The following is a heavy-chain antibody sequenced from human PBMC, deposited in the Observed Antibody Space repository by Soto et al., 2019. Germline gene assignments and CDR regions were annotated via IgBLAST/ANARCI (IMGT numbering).Heavy chain of an antibody. CDR1: GGSFSGYY. V-gene: IGHV4-34*01. CDR2: INHSGST. D-gene: IGHD6-13*01. CDR3: ARGDIAATGVPFDY. J-gene: IGHJ4*02. Sequence: SETLSLTCAVYGGSFSGYYWSWIRQPPGKGLEWIGEINHSGSTSYNPSLKSRVTISVDTSKNQFSLKLTSVTAADTAVYYCARGDIAATGVPFDYWGQGTLVTVSS.